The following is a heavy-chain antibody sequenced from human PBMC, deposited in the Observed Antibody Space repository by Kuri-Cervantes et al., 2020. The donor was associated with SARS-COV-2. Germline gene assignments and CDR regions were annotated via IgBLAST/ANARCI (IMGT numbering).Heavy chain of an antibody. D-gene: IGHD4-23*01. CDR2: VYPSGGT. Sequence: GSLRLSCTVSGGSISNYYWSWIRQPAGKGLEWIGRVYPSGGTNNNPSLKRRVTMSVDTSKNQFSLKLTSVTAADTAVYYCARPGGFLDVWGKGTTVTVSS. CDR1: GGSISNYY. CDR3: ARPGGFLDV. J-gene: IGHJ6*04. V-gene: IGHV4-4*07.